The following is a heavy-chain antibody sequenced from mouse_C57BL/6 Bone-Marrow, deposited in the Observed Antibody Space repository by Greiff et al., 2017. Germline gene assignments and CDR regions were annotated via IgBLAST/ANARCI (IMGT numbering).Heavy chain of an antibody. CDR3: ARPSPYYSNLPYYFDY. Sequence: QVQLQQSGAELVRPGTSVKLSCKASGYTFTSYWMHWVKQRPGQGLEWIGVIDPSDSYTNYNQKFKGKATLTVDTSSSTAYMQLSSLTSEDSAVYYCARPSPYYSNLPYYFDYWGQGTTLTVSS. CDR2: IDPSDSYT. CDR1: GYTFTSYW. J-gene: IGHJ2*01. V-gene: IGHV1-59*01. D-gene: IGHD2-5*01.